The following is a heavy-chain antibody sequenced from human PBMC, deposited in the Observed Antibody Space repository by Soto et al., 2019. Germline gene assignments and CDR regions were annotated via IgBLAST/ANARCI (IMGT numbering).Heavy chain of an antibody. V-gene: IGHV1-18*04. J-gene: IGHJ5*02. D-gene: IGHD4-17*01. CDR3: ARDYYGDYFRWFDP. CDR1: GYTFTSYG. Sequence: ASVKVSCKASGYTFTSYGISWVRQAPGQGLEWMGWISAYNGNTNYAQKLQGRVTMTTDTSTSTAYTELRSLRSDDTAVYYCARDYYGDYFRWFDPWGQGTLVTVSS. CDR2: ISAYNGNT.